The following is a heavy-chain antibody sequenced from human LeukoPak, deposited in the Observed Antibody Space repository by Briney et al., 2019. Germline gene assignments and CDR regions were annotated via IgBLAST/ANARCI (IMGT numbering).Heavy chain of an antibody. CDR1: GYSISSGYY. V-gene: IGHV4-38-2*02. CDR3: ARDPSYGDPL. D-gene: IGHD4-17*01. J-gene: IGHJ4*02. CDR2: INHSGST. Sequence: SETLSLTCTVSGYSISSGYYWSWIRQPPGKGLEWIGEINHSGSTNYNPSLKSRVTISVDTSKNQFSLKLSSVTAADTAVYYCARDPSYGDPLWGQGTLVTVSS.